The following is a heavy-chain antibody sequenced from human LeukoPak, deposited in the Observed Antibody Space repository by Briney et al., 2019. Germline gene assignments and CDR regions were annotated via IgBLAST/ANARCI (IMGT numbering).Heavy chain of an antibody. D-gene: IGHD3-22*01. V-gene: IGHV7-4-1*02. CDR3: AIPPSDSSGCFPY. J-gene: IGHJ4*02. CDR2: IDTKTGNP. CDR1: GYTFSSCA. Sequence: ASVKVSCKASGYTFSSCAINWVRQAPGQGLEYMGWIDTKTGNPTYAQGFTGRFVFSLDTSVSTAYLQISSLKAEDTAVYYCAIPPSDSSGCFPYWGQGALVTVSS.